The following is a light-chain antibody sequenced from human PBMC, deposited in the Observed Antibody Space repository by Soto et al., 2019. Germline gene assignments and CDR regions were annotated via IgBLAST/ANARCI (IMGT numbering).Light chain of an antibody. CDR3: QQSDSIPFT. Sequence: DIQMTQSPSSLSASVGDRVALTCRASQNIGNYLSWYAQKPGKAPKLLIYGASSLQSGVPSRFSGSGSGTHFTLTISSLQPEDFATYYCQQSDSIPFTFGQGTQLEMK. J-gene: IGKJ2*01. CDR1: QNIGNY. V-gene: IGKV1-39*01. CDR2: GAS.